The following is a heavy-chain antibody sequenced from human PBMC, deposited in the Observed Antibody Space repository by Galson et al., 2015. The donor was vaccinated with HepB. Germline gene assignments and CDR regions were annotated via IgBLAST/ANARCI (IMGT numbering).Heavy chain of an antibody. D-gene: IGHD2/OR15-2a*01. CDR1: GFILSSYW. Sequence: SLRLSCAASGFILSSYWMHWVRQAPGKGLVWVSRINSDGSITNYADSVKGRFTISRDNAENTLYLQMNSLRAEDTAVYYCAFQGDYYGLDVWGQGTTVTVSS. CDR3: AFQGDYYGLDV. J-gene: IGHJ6*02. CDR2: INSDGSIT. V-gene: IGHV3-74*01.